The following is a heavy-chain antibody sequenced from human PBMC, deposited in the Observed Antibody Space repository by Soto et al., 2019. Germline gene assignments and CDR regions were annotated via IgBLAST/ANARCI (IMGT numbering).Heavy chain of an antibody. V-gene: IGHV3-74*01. D-gene: IGHD1-1*01. Sequence: GGSLRLSCAASGFSFSSYWMHWVRQAPGKGLVWVSRINTDGSSTSYADSVKGRFTFSRDNAKNKLYLQMNSLRAEDTAVYYCAREVGTTWFDPWGQGTLVTVSS. CDR3: AREVGTTWFDP. CDR1: GFSFSSYW. CDR2: INTDGSST. J-gene: IGHJ5*02.